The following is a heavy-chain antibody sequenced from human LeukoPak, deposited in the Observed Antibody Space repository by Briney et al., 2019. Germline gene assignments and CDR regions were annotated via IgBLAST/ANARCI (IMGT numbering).Heavy chain of an antibody. J-gene: IGHJ4*02. Sequence: GGSLRLSCAASGFTVSSNYMSWVRQAPGKGLEWVSVIYSGGSTYYADSVKGRFTISRDNSKNTLYLQMNSLRTEDTAVYYCARALAARQDYWGQGALVTVSS. V-gene: IGHV3-66*02. CDR2: IYSGGST. D-gene: IGHD6-6*01. CDR1: GFTVSSNY. CDR3: ARALAARQDY.